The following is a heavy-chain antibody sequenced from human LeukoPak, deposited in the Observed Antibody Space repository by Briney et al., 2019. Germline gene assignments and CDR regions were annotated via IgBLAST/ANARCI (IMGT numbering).Heavy chain of an antibody. CDR3: AATMSPRTFDY. Sequence: GGALEISFQGSGCSFTSYWIGWGRPVPGKGVGGMGSIYPGDSDTRYSASFEGQVTISADKSISTAYLQWSSLKASDTAMYYCAATMSPRTFDYWGQGTLVTVSS. CDR2: IYPGDSDT. V-gene: IGHV5-51*01. J-gene: IGHJ4*02. D-gene: IGHD1/OR15-1a*01. CDR1: GCSFTSYW.